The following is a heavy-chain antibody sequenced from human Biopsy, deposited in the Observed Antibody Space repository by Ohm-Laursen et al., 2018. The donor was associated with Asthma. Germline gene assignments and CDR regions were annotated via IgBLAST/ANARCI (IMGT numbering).Heavy chain of an antibody. D-gene: IGHD3-9*01. J-gene: IGHJ3*02. CDR3: ARTYYDFLTGQVKDAFGI. Sequence: SVKVSCNASGYNFISFAIHWVRQAPGQRLEWMGWINAGNGNTKYSQKFQGRVSITRDTSASTAYMELRSLRSEDTAAYYCARTYYDFLTGQVKDAFGIWGQGTMVTVSS. V-gene: IGHV1-3*01. CDR1: GYNFISFA. CDR2: INAGNGNT.